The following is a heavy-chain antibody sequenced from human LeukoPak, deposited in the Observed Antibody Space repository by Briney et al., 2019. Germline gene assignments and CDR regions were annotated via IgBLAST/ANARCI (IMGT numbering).Heavy chain of an antibody. CDR3: ARQRADYFYHYLDV. CDR2: VSYGGNT. Sequence: SETLSLTCAVYGGSFSGYYWSWIRQPPGKGLEWIGDVSYGGNTFYNSSLESRVTISVDMSKNQFSLKLTSLTAADTAVYYCARQRADYFYHYLDVWGKGTSVTVSS. J-gene: IGHJ6*03. CDR1: GGSFSGYY. V-gene: IGHV4-34*01.